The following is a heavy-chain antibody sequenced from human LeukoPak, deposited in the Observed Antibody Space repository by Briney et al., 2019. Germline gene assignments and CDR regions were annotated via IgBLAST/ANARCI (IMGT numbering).Heavy chain of an antibody. CDR1: GFTFSSYS. D-gene: IGHD3-22*01. CDR2: ISSSSSYI. V-gene: IGHV3-21*01. J-gene: IGHJ4*02. Sequence: PGGSLRLSCAASGFTFSSYSMNWVRQAPGKGLEWVSFISSSSSYIDYADSVKGRFTISRDNTKNSLFLQMNNLRAEDTAVYCCARRGYYYDSSGYYSYEGRDYWGQGTLVTVSS. CDR3: ARRGYYYDSSGYYSYEGRDY.